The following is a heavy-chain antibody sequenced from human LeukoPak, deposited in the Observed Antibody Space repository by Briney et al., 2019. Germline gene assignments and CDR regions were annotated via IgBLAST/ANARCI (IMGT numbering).Heavy chain of an antibody. V-gene: IGHV1-18*01. CDR3: ARSSLQLEPPRY. J-gene: IGHJ4*02. Sequence: ASVKVSCKASGYTFTSYDISWVRQAPGQGLEWMGWISGYNGNTNYAQNFQVRVTMTKDTSTNTAYMELRSLRSDDTAVYYCARSSLQLEPPRYWGQGTLVTVS. CDR2: ISGYNGNT. CDR1: GYTFTSYD. D-gene: IGHD1-1*01.